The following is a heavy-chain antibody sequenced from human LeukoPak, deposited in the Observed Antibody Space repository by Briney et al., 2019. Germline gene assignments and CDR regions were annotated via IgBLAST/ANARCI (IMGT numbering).Heavy chain of an antibody. J-gene: IGHJ3*02. D-gene: IGHD1-26*01. CDR2: ISAYNGNT. CDR1: GYTFTSYG. CDR3: ARDRGGSYWEETPDAFDI. V-gene: IGHV1-18*01. Sequence: ASVKVSCKASGYTFTSYGISWVRQAPGQGLEWMGWISAYNGNTNYAQKLQGRVTMTTDTSTSTAYMELRSLRSDDTAVYYCARDRGGSYWEETPDAFDIWGQGTMVTVSS.